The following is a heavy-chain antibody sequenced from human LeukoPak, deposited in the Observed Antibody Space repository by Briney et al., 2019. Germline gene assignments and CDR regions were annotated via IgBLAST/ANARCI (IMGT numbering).Heavy chain of an antibody. CDR1: GFTFSSYG. J-gene: IGHJ4*02. CDR2: IWYDGSNK. Sequence: GGSLRLSCAASGFTFSSYGMHWVRQAPGKGLEGVAVIWYDGSNKYYADSVKGRFTISRDNSKNTLYLQMNSLRGEDTAVYYCARDQEDYYDSSGYYSYYFDYWGQGTLVTVSS. CDR3: ARDQEDYYDSSGYYSYYFDY. V-gene: IGHV3-33*01. D-gene: IGHD3-22*01.